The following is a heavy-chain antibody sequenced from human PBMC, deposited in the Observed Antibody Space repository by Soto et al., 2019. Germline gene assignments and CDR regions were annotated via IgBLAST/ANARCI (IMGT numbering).Heavy chain of an antibody. CDR3: VRATYFSDSSGYTRCLDY. CDR2: SRDKPQGYST. J-gene: IGHJ4*02. D-gene: IGHD3-22*01. Sequence: EVQLVESGGGLVQPGGSLRLSCAGSGFTLSVNYIDWVSQAPGKGLEWVGRSRDKPQGYSTAYAASVKGRFTTSRDESKSSAYLQMNSLKTEYTAVYYCVRATYFSDSSGYTRCLDYWGQGTLVTVSS. V-gene: IGHV3-72*01. CDR1: GFTLSVNY.